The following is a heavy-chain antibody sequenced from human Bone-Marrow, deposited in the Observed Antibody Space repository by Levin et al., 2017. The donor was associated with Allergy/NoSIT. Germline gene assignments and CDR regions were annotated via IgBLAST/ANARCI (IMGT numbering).Heavy chain of an antibody. Sequence: ASVKVSCKASGYSFTNYGISWVRQAPGQGFEWMGWINVENGNTNYGQKFQGRVSMTTDTSSSTVYMELRSLRSDDTAVYYCARVARDAFGVVVEYYHYMDVWGKGTTVTVSS. V-gene: IGHV1-18*01. J-gene: IGHJ6*03. CDR2: INVENGNT. CDR1: GYSFTNYG. D-gene: IGHD3-3*01. CDR3: ARVARDAFGVVVEYYHYMDV.